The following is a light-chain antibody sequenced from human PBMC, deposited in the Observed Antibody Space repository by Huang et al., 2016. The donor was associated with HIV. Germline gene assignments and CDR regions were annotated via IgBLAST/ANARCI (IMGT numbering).Light chain of an antibody. V-gene: IGKV3-11*01. Sequence: EVVLTQSPATLSVFQGDRVTISCRASQNINNFLAWYQQKPGQAPRLLIYDATTSPPGISDKCSGSGSGAAFTLTINSLETEDFAIYYCQQRSSRLTFGGGT. CDR3: QQRSSRLT. CDR2: DAT. J-gene: IGKJ4*01. CDR1: QNINNF.